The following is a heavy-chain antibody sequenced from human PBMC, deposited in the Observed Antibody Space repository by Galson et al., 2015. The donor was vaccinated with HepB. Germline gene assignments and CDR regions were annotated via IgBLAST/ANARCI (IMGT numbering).Heavy chain of an antibody. J-gene: IGHJ4*02. CDR1: GFTFSSYS. Sequence: SLRLSCAASGFTFSSYSMNWVRQAPGKGLEWVSSISSSSSYIYYADSVKGRFTISRDDSKNTLYLQMNSLKTEDTAVYYCTTDSYYGYSSGWYPHYFDYWGQGTRVTVSS. CDR2: ISSSSSYI. D-gene: IGHD6-19*01. CDR3: TTDSYYGYSSGWYPHYFDY. V-gene: IGHV3-21*03.